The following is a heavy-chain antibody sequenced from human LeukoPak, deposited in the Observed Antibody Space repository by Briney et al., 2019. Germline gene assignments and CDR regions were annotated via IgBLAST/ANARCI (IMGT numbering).Heavy chain of an antibody. V-gene: IGHV3-74*01. D-gene: IGHD3/OR15-3a*01. CDR1: GFTFSAYW. CDR3: ARDLNWLLFDY. J-gene: IGHJ4*02. CDR2: VKYDGSTT. Sequence: GGSLRLSCAASGFTFSAYWMHWVRQAPGKGLVWVSRVKYDGSTTGYADSVKGRFTISRDNTRNILYLEMNSLRVEDTAVYYCARDLNWLLFDYWGQGALVTVSS.